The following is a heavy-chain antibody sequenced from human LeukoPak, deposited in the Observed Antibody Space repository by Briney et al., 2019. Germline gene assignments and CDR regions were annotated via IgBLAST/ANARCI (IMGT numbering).Heavy chain of an antibody. CDR1: GFTFSVFY. J-gene: IGHJ4*02. Sequence: GGSLRLFCTASGFTFSVFYMRCLRQAPGKGLECVSYISSSGSTIYYTDSVKGRFTISRDNAKNSLYLQMNSLTAEDPAVYFWPRDSAPSLASRPYPAYWGQEPLVTVSS. V-gene: IGHV3-11*04. D-gene: IGHD6-6*01. CDR2: ISSSGSTI. CDR3: PRDSAPSLASRPYPAY.